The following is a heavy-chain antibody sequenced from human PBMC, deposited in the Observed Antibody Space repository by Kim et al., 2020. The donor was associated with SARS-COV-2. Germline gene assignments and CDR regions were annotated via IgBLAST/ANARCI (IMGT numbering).Heavy chain of an antibody. J-gene: IGHJ4*02. Sequence: SVKVSCKASGGTFSSYAISWVRQAPGQGLEWMGGIIPIFGTANYAQKFQGRVTITADESTSTAYMELSSLRSEDTAVYYCARGVIRGYDFSLGRVMGYFDYWGQGTLVTVSS. CDR2: IIPIFGTA. V-gene: IGHV1-69*13. D-gene: IGHD3-3*01. CDR1: GGTFSSYA. CDR3: ARGVIRGYDFSLGRVMGYFDY.